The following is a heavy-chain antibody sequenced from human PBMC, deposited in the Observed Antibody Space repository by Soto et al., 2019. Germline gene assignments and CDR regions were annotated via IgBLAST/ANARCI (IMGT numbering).Heavy chain of an antibody. CDR3: ARGKNGYYFDY. CDR1: GFTFINYA. V-gene: IGHV3-30-3*01. J-gene: IGHJ4*02. Sequence: QVQLVESGGGVVQPGRSLRLSCAASGFTFINYAMHWVRQAPGKGLEWVAVIAYDGSNKYYADSVKGRFTISRDNSKNTLYLQMNSLRAEDTAVYYCARGKNGYYFDYWGQATLVTVSS. CDR2: IAYDGSNK. D-gene: IGHD1-1*01.